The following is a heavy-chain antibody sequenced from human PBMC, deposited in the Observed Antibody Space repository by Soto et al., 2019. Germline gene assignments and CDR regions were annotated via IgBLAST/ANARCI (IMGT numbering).Heavy chain of an antibody. V-gene: IGHV4-31*03. Sequence: QVQLQESGPGLVKPSQTPSLTCTVSGGSISSGGYYWSWIRQHPGKGLEWIGYIYYSGSTYYNPSLKSRVTISVDTSKNQFSLKLSSVTAADTAVYYCARAGADTHYDFWSGHDYWGQGTLVTVSS. CDR3: ARAGADTHYDFWSGHDY. D-gene: IGHD3-3*01. J-gene: IGHJ4*02. CDR1: GGSISSGGYY. CDR2: IYYSGST.